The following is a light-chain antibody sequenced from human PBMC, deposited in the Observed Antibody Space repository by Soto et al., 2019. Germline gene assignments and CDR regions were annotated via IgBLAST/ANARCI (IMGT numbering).Light chain of an antibody. Sequence: QSALAQPASVSGSPGQSITISCTGTISDVGGYNYVSWYQQDPGKAPKLMIFDVSNRPSGVSNRFSGSKSGNTASLTISGLQAEDEADYYCSSYTSSSTVVFGGGTKLTVL. J-gene: IGLJ2*01. CDR3: SSYTSSSTVV. CDR1: ISDVGGYNY. CDR2: DVS. V-gene: IGLV2-14*01.